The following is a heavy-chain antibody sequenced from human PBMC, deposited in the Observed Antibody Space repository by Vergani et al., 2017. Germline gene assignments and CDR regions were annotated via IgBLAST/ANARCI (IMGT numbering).Heavy chain of an antibody. V-gene: IGHV3-30-3*01. J-gene: IGHJ6*02. D-gene: IGHD3-22*01. CDR2: ISYDGSNK. CDR3: AKDRYYYDSSGYHPVDHYYYYGMDV. CDR1: GFTFSSYA. Sequence: QVQLVESGGGVVQPGRSLRLSCAASGFTFSSYAMHWVRQAPGKGLEWVAVISYDGSNKYYADSVKGRFTISRDNSKNTLYLQMNSLRAEDTAVYYCAKDRYYYDSSGYHPVDHYYYYGMDVWGQGTTVTVSS.